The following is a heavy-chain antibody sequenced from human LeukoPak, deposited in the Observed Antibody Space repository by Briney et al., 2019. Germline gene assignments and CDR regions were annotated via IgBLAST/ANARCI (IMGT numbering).Heavy chain of an antibody. J-gene: IGHJ4*02. Sequence: GGSLRLSCAASGFTFSSYAMSWVRQAPGKGLEWVSAISGSGGSTYYADSVKGRFTISRDNSKNMLYLQMNSLRAEDTAVYYCAKEGSRDSSSWYYFDYWGQGTLVTVSS. CDR2: ISGSGGST. CDR1: GFTFSSYA. CDR3: AKEGSRDSSSWYYFDY. D-gene: IGHD6-13*01. V-gene: IGHV3-23*01.